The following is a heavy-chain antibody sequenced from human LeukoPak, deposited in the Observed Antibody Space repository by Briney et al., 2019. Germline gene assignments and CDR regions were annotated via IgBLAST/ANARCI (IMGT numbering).Heavy chain of an antibody. Sequence: SETLSLTCTVSGGSISSYYWSWIRQPAGKGLEWIGRIYTSGTTNYNPSLNSRVTISVDTSKNQFSLKLSSVTAADTAVYYCARDAKQQLDYWGQGTLVTVSS. CDR2: IYTSGTT. V-gene: IGHV4-4*07. CDR3: ARDAKQQLDY. D-gene: IGHD6-13*01. J-gene: IGHJ4*02. CDR1: GGSISSYY.